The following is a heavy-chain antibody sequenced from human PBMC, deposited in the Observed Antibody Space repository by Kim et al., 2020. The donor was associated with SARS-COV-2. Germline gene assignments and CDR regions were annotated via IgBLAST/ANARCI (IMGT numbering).Heavy chain of an antibody. D-gene: IGHD2-15*01. Sequence: ASVKVSCKASGYTFTSYDIKWVRQAAGQGLEWMGWMNPNSANTGYAQKFQGRVTMTRNTSISTAYMELSSLRSEDTAVYYCARGGGYCSGGRCYTVDYWGQGTLVTVSS. CDR1: GYTFTSYD. CDR2: MNPNSANT. V-gene: IGHV1-8*01. CDR3: ARGGGYCSGGRCYTVDY. J-gene: IGHJ4*02.